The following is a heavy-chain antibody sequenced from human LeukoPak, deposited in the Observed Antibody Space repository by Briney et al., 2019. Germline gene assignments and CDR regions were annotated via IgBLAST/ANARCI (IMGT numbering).Heavy chain of an antibody. D-gene: IGHD5-18*01. CDR3: ARGLYGYDLGYYFDY. V-gene: IGHV1-2*02. CDR1: GYTFTSYG. Sequence: ASVKVSCKASGYTFTSYGISWVRQAPGQGLEWMGWINPNSGGTNYAQKFQGRVTMTRDTSISTAYMELSRLRSDDTAVYYCARGLYGYDLGYYFDYWGQGTLVTVSS. J-gene: IGHJ4*02. CDR2: INPNSGGT.